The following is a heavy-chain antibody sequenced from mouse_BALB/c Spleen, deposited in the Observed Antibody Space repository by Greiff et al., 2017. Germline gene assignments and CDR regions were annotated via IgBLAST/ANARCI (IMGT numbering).Heavy chain of an antibody. D-gene: IGHD1-1*01. CDR2: ISSGGGST. CDR1: GFAFSSYD. Sequence: EVQLVESGGGLVKPGGSLKLSCAASGFAFSSYDMSWVRQTPEKRLEWVAYISSGGGSTYYPDTVKGGFTISRDNAKNTLYLQMSSLKSEDTAMYYCARHYYSPAWFAYWGQGTLVTVSA. V-gene: IGHV5-12-1*01. J-gene: IGHJ3*01. CDR3: ARHYYSPAWFAY.